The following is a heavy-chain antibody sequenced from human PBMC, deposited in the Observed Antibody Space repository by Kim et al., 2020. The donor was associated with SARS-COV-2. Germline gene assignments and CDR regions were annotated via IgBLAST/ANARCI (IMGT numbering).Heavy chain of an antibody. J-gene: IGHJ4*02. CDR1: GVSISSSSYY. D-gene: IGHD3-22*01. Sequence: SETLSLTCTVSGVSISSSSYYWGWIRQPPGKGLEWIGSIYYSGSTYYNPSLKSRVTISVDTSKNQFSLKLSSVTAADTAVYYCATRWGYYDSSGYYYFDYWGQGTLVTVSS. CDR2: IYYSGST. V-gene: IGHV4-39*01. CDR3: ATRWGYYDSSGYYYFDY.